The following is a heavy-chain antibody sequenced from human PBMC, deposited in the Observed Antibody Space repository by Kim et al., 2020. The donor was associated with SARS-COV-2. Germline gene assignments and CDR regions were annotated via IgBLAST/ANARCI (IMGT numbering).Heavy chain of an antibody. Sequence: SLKSRVTISVDTSKNQFSLKLSSVTAADTAVYYCARGRIQLWPRYWYFDLWGRGTLVTVSS. V-gene: IGHV4-34*01. CDR3: ARGRIQLWPRYWYFDL. J-gene: IGHJ2*01. D-gene: IGHD5-18*01.